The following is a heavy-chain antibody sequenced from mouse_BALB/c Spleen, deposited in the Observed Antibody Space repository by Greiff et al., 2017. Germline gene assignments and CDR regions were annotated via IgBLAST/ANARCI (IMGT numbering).Heavy chain of an antibody. CDR2: IWGGGST. Sequence: QVQLKESGPGLVAPSQSLSITCTVSGFSLSRYSVHWVRQPPGKGLEWLGMIWGGGSTDYNSALKSRLSISKDNSKSQVFLKMNSLQTDDTAMYYCARNSYYGSRAWYFDVWGAGTTVTVSS. D-gene: IGHD1-1*01. CDR1: GFSLSRYS. CDR3: ARNSYYGSRAWYFDV. V-gene: IGHV2-6-4*01. J-gene: IGHJ1*01.